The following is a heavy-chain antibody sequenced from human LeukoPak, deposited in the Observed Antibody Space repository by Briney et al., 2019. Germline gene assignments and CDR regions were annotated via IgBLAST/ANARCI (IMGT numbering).Heavy chain of an antibody. D-gene: IGHD3-22*01. CDR2: INPDGRST. CDR3: ARVDGSGNSIFDY. Sequence: PGGSLRLSCAASGFTFNSYWMHWVRQAPGKGLGWVSRINPDGRSTNYADSVKGRFTISRDNAKNTLYLQMNSLRAEDTAIYSCARVDGSGNSIFDYGGEGTLVPVSS. V-gene: IGHV3-74*01. CDR1: GFTFNSYW. J-gene: IGHJ4*02.